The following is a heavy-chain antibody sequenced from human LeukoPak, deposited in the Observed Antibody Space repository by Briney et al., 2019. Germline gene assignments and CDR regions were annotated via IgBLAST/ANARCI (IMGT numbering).Heavy chain of an antibody. CDR3: ARAEVGGYYYDSSGF. CDR1: GYTFTGHY. D-gene: IGHD3-22*01. Sequence: ASVKVSCKASGYTFTGHYMHWVRQAPGQGLEWMGWINPNSGGTNYAQKFQGRVTMTRDTSISTAYMELSRLRSDDTAVYYCARAEVGGYYYDSSGFWGQGTLVTVSS. CDR2: INPNSGGT. J-gene: IGHJ4*02. V-gene: IGHV1-2*02.